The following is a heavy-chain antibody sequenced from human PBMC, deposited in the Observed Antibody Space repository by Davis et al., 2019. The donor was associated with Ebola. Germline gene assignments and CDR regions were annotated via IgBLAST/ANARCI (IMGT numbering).Heavy chain of an antibody. CDR1: GFTFSSYA. CDR3: AKDSLLGKGSVFFDY. Sequence: PGGSLRLSCAASGFTFSSYAMSWVRQAPGKGLEWVSAISGIGGSTYYADSVTGRFTISRDNSKITLYLQMNSLRAEDTAVYYCAKDSLLGKGSVFFDYWGQGTLVTVSS. CDR2: ISGIGGST. V-gene: IGHV3-23*01. D-gene: IGHD4-23*01. J-gene: IGHJ4*02.